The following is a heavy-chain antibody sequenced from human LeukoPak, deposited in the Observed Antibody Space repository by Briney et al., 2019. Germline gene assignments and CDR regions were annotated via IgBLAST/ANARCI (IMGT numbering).Heavy chain of an antibody. V-gene: IGHV3-48*04. CDR3: ARGGHYYDSYFDY. Sequence: GGSLRLSCAASAFTFSSYSMNWVRQAPGKGLEWVSYISSGNSTIYSADSVKGRFTISRDNAKNSLYLQMNSLRAEDTAVYYCARGGHYYDSYFDYWGQGTLVTVSS. CDR1: AFTFSSYS. CDR2: ISSGNSTI. D-gene: IGHD3-22*01. J-gene: IGHJ4*02.